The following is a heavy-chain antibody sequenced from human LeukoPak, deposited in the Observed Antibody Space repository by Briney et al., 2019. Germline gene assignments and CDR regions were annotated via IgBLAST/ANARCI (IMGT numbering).Heavy chain of an antibody. D-gene: IGHD6-19*01. CDR1: GFTFSSYW. CDR3: ARDPGSGWYGDYFDY. Sequence: GGSLRLSCAASGFTFSSYWMSWVRQAPGKGLEWVANIKQDGSEKYYVDSVKGRFTISRDDAKNSLYLQMNSLRAEDTAVYYCARDPGSGWYGDYFDYWGQGTLVTVSS. CDR2: IKQDGSEK. V-gene: IGHV3-7*01. J-gene: IGHJ4*02.